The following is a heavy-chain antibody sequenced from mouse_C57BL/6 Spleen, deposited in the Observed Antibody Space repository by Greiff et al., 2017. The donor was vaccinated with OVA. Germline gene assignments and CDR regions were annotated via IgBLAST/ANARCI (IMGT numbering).Heavy chain of an antibody. Sequence: VQLQQPGAELVKPGASVKMSCKASGYTFTSYWITWVKQRPGPGLEWIGDIYPGSGSTNYNEKFKSKATLTVDTSSSTPYMQLSSLTSEDSAVYYCARTAFYDGSSHWYFDVWGTGTTVTVSS. V-gene: IGHV1-55*01. CDR1: GYTFTSYW. CDR3: ARTAFYDGSSHWYFDV. CDR2: IYPGSGST. J-gene: IGHJ1*03. D-gene: IGHD1-1*01.